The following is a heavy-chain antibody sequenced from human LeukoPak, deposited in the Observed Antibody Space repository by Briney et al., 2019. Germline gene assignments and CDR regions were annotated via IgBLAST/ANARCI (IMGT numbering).Heavy chain of an antibody. J-gene: IGHJ4*02. CDR3: ARDFSKGLDY. CDR1: GYTFTSYY. V-gene: IGHV1-46*01. Sequence: GASVTVSCKASGYTFTSYYMHWVRQAPGQGLEWMGIINPSGGSTSYAQKFQGRVTMTRDMSTRTVYMELSSLRSEDTAVYYCARDFSKGLDYWGQGTLVTVSS. CDR2: INPSGGST.